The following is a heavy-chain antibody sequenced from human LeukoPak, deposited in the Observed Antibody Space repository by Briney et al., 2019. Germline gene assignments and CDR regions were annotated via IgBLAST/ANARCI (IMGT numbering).Heavy chain of an antibody. CDR3: ARATGSSSASSHSFDI. CDR2: IYTSGST. Sequence: SETLSLTCTVSGGSISSYYWSWIRQPAGKGLEWIGRIYTSGSTNYNPSLKSRVTISVDKSKNQFSLKLSSVTAADTAVYYCARATGSSSASSHSFDIWGQGTMVPVSS. CDR1: GGSISSYY. D-gene: IGHD2-2*01. V-gene: IGHV4-4*07. J-gene: IGHJ3*02.